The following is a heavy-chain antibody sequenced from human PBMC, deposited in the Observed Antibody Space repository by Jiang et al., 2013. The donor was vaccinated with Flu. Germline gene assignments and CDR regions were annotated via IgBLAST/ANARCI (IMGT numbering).Heavy chain of an antibody. CDR2: IYTSGST. CDR1: GGSISSGSYY. CDR3: ARRDDC. V-gene: IGHV4-61*02. J-gene: IGHJ4*02. Sequence: PGLVKPSQTLSLTCTVSGGSISSGSYYWSWIRQPAGKGLEWIGRIYTSGSTTYNPSLKSRVTISVDTSKNQFSLKLSSVTAADTAVYYCARRDDCWGQGTLVTVSS.